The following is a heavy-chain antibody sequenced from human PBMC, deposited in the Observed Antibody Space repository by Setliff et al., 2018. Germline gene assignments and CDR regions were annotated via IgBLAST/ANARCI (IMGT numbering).Heavy chain of an antibody. V-gene: IGHV4-59*08. CDR1: GASITSYY. J-gene: IGHJ6*03. D-gene: IGHD3-9*01. Sequence: ASETLSLTCSVSGASITSYYWSWIRQPPGKGLEWIAYIHNNGRIKYNPALKSRVTISLDTSKNQFSLNLNSATAADTAVYYCARHALSFDSAWDVWGKGTTVTV. CDR2: IHNNGRI. CDR3: ARHALSFDSAWDV.